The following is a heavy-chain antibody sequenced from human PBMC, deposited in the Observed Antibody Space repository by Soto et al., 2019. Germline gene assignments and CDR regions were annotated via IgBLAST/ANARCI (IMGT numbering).Heavy chain of an antibody. D-gene: IGHD3-16*01. CDR1: GGFLSESY. V-gene: IGHV4-34*01. J-gene: IGHJ5*02. CDR3: VRIRYQLPSSVLWLDP. Sequence: SETLSLTXAVYGGFLSESYWTWIRQPPGKGLEWIGEINHVGGTNYNPSLKSRVTMSVDTSQNQFSLRLISVTAADTAMYFCVRIRYQLPSSVLWLDPWGQGTPVTVSS. CDR2: INHVGGT.